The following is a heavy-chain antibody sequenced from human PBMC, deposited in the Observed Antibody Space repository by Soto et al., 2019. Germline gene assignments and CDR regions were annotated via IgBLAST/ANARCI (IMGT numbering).Heavy chain of an antibody. Sequence: SETLSLTSTVSGGSISRYFWTCVRQPPGKGLEWIGYIYYSGSTNYNPSLKSRVTISVDTSKNQFSLKLSSVTAADTAVYYCARALILTGYYIHDAFDIWGQGTMVT. CDR3: ARALILTGYYIHDAFDI. CDR2: IYYSGST. CDR1: GGSISRYF. D-gene: IGHD3-9*01. V-gene: IGHV4-59*01. J-gene: IGHJ3*02.